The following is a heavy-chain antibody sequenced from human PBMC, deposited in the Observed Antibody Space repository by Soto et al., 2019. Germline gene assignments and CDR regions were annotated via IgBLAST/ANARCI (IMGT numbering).Heavy chain of an antibody. J-gene: IGHJ5*02. CDR2: ISYLGEDK. V-gene: IGHV3-30*18. CDR3: AKDLDRYSGGWFDIDA. D-gene: IGHD6-19*01. Sequence: QVQLVESGGGVVQPGKSLRLSCATSGFTFNSHGMHWVRQAPGKGLEWVAVISYLGEDKYNADSVKGRFTISRDNSKNTLYLQMNNLSSEDTAVYYCAKDLDRYSGGWFDIDAWGQGTLVTVSS. CDR1: GFTFNSHG.